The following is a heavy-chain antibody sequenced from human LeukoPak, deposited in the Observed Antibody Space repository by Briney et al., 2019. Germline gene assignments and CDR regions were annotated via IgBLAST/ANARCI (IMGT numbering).Heavy chain of an antibody. D-gene: IGHD5-12*01. V-gene: IGHV3-30*04. CDR2: ISYDGSNK. CDR1: GFTFSSYA. J-gene: IGHJ6*03. CDR3: ARGGYSGYDYSPLYYYYMDV. Sequence: GGSLRLSCAASGFTFSSYAMHWVRQAPGKGREWVAVISYDGSNKYYADSVKGRFTISRDNSKNTLYLQMNSLRAEDTAVYYCARGGYSGYDYSPLYYYYMDVWGKGTTVTVSS.